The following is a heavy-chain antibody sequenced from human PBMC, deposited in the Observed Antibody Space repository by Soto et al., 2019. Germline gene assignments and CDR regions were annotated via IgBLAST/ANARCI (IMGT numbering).Heavy chain of an antibody. J-gene: IGHJ5*02. CDR3: AGMVLVSSGYYPPNWFDP. D-gene: IGHD3-22*01. CDR2: IIPILGIA. CDR1: GGTFSSYT. V-gene: IGHV1-69*02. Sequence: QVQLVQSGAEVKKPGSSVKVSCKASGGTFSSYTISWVRQAPGQGLEWMGRIIPILGIANYAQKFQGRVTVTVDKSTSTAYMELSSLRSEDTAVYYCAGMVLVSSGYYPPNWFDPWGQGTLVTVSS.